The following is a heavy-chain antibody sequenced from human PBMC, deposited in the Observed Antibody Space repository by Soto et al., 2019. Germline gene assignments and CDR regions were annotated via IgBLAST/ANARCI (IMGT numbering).Heavy chain of an antibody. CDR3: TTDSHISGALVRFDD. D-gene: IGHD3-22*01. V-gene: IGHV3-15*07. Sequence: EVQLEESGGGLVKPGGSLRLSCAASGFSISDAWINWVRQAPGKGLEWVGRIKSKADGGTTDFRASVKARFAIWRGDSKNTVCLQINRLINEDTAVYYCTTDSHISGALVRFDDWGHGCRVTVS. CDR1: GFSISDAW. J-gene: IGHJ4*01. CDR2: IKSKADGGTT.